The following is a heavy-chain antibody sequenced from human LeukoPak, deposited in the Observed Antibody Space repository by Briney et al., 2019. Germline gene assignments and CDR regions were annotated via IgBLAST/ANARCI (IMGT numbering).Heavy chain of an antibody. Sequence: SETLSLTCAVYGGSFSGYYWSWIHQPPGKGLEWIGEINHSGSTNYNPSLKSRVTISVDTSKNQFSLKLSSVTAADTAVYYCARFSSSTWAFDFWGQGILVTVSS. D-gene: IGHD6-13*01. V-gene: IGHV4-34*01. J-gene: IGHJ4*02. CDR2: INHSGST. CDR3: ARFSSSTWAFDF. CDR1: GGSFSGYY.